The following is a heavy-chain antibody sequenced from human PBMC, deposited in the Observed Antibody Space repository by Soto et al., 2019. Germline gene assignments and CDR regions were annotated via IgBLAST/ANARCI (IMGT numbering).Heavy chain of an antibody. CDR1: GFTFSSYG. D-gene: IGHD3-10*01. J-gene: IGHJ4*02. CDR2: ISYDGSNK. V-gene: IGHV3-30*18. Sequence: QVQLVESGGGVVQPGRSLRLSCAASGFTFSSYGMHWVRQAPGKGLEWVAVISYDGSNKYYAASVKGRFTISRDNSKNTLYLQMNSRRAEDTAVYYCAKVGSNYYGSGSYSSYYFDYWGQGTLVTVSS. CDR3: AKVGSNYYGSGSYSSYYFDY.